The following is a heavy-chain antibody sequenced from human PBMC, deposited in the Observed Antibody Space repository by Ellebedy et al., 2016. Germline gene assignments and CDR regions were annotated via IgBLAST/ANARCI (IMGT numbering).Heavy chain of an antibody. CDR1: GGTFSSYA. V-gene: IGHV1-69*04. Sequence: ASVKVSCKASGGTFSSYAINWVRQAPGQGLEWMGRIIPILGIANYAQKFQGRVTITADNSTSTAYMELSSLRSDDTAVYYCASGNYAFDYWGQGTLVTVSS. J-gene: IGHJ4*02. CDR3: ASGNYAFDY. CDR2: IIPILGIA. D-gene: IGHD1-7*01.